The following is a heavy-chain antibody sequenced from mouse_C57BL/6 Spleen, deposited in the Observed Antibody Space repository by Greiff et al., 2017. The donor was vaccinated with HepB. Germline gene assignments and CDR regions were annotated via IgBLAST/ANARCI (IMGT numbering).Heavy chain of an antibody. CDR3: ARDSSGYVWFAY. V-gene: IGHV1-62-2*01. CDR2: FYPGSGSI. Sequence: VQLVESGAELVKPGASVKLSCKASGYTFTEYTIHWVKQRSGQGLEWIGWFYPGSGSIKYNEKFKDKATLTADKSSSTVYMELSRLTSEDSAVYFCARDSSGYVWFAYWGQGTLVTVSA. CDR1: GYTFTEYT. J-gene: IGHJ3*01. D-gene: IGHD3-2*02.